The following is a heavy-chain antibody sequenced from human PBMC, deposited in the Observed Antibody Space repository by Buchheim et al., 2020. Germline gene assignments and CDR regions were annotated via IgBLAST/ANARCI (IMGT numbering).Heavy chain of an antibody. V-gene: IGHV4-59*12. Sequence: QVQLQESGPGLVKPSETLSLTCTVSGGSISSYYWSWIRQPPGKGLEWIGYIYYSGSTNYNPSLKSRVTISVDTSKNQFSLKLSPGAAADTAVYYWARDGYYYYGMDVWGQGTT. CDR1: GGSISSYY. J-gene: IGHJ6*02. CDR3: ARDGYYYYGMDV. CDR2: IYYSGST.